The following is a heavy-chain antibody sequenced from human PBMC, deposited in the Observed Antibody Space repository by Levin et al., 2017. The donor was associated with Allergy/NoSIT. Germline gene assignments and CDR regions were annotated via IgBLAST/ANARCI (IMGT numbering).Heavy chain of an antibody. V-gene: IGHV3-53*01. CDR3: AREASRGYSGYDYSYFDL. D-gene: IGHD5-12*01. J-gene: IGHJ4*02. CDR2: IYSGGGT. Sequence: LSLTCAASGFSVSSTYMSWVRQAPVKGLEWVSVIYSGGGTSYAVSVKGRFTISRDISKNTLYLQMNSLRAEDTAVYYCAREASRGYSGYDYSYFDLWGQGTLVTVSS. CDR1: GFSVSSTY.